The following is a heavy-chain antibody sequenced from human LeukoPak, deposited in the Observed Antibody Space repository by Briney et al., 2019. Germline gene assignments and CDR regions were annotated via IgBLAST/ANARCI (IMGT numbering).Heavy chain of an antibody. D-gene: IGHD3-10*01. CDR2: ISPSGDIT. CDR1: GFTFSNNG. CDR3: AKDDAWLRFGE. J-gene: IGHJ4*02. V-gene: IGHV3-23*01. Sequence: GGSLRLSCAASGFTFSNNGMNWVRQAPGKGLEWVSGISPSGDITYYADSVKGRFTISRDNSKNTLYQEVISLTAEDTAVYCAKDDAWLRFGEWSQGTLVTVSS.